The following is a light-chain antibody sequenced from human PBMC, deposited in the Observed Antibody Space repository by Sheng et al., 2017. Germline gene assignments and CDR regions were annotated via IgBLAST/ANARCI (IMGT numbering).Light chain of an antibody. J-gene: IGLJ1*01. V-gene: IGLV3-21*02. Sequence: SYELTQPPSVSVAPGQTARISCGGNNIGSKTVHWYQQRPGQAPVLVVYDDSDRPSGIPERFSGSNSGNTATLTISRVEVGDEADYYCQVWDSSSDHYVFGTGTKVTVL. CDR3: QVWDSSSDHYV. CDR2: DDS. CDR1: NIGSKT.